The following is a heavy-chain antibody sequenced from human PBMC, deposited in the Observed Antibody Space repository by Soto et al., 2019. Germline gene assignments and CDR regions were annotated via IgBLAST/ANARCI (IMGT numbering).Heavy chain of an antibody. V-gene: IGHV4-38-2*02. CDR1: GFPISSTYT. CDR3: ARVTMVIRDSDHFGVDV. J-gene: IGHJ6*02. CDR2: ISHSGTT. D-gene: IGHD4-17*01. Sequence: SETLSLTCLVSGFPISSTYTWGWIRQPPGKGLEWIGSISHSGTTSYSPSLTSRVSISVDTSKNQVSLKLTSVTAADTAVYFCARVTMVIRDSDHFGVDVWGHGTTVTVSS.